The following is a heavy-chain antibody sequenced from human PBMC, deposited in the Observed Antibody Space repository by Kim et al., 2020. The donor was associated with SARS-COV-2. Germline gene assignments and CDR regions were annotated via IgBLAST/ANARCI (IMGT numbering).Heavy chain of an antibody. CDR3: AGVPPAAGTVDI. Sequence: NYTPSLKSRVTISLATSKNQFSLKLSSVTAADTAVYYCAGVPPAAGTVDIWGPGTMVTVSS. V-gene: IGHV4-59*01. J-gene: IGHJ3*02. D-gene: IGHD6-13*01.